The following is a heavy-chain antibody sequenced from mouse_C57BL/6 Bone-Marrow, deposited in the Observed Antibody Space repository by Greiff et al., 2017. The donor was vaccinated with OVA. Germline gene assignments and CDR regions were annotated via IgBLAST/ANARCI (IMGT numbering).Heavy chain of an antibody. V-gene: IGHV1-31*01. CDR1: GYSFTGYY. CDR3: ASLYYYGSSLYAIDC. D-gene: IGHD1-1*01. J-gene: IGHJ4*01. CDR2: IYPYNGVS. Sequence: EVKLQQSGPELVKPGASVKISCKASGYSFTGYYMHWVKQSHGNILDWIGYIYPYNGVSSYNQKFKGKATLTVDKSSSTAYLELRSLTSVDSAVXCWASLYYYGSSLYAIDCWCQGTSVTVSS.